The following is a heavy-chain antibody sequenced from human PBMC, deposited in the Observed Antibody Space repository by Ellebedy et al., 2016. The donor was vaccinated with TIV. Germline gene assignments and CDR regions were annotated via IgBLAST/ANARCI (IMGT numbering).Heavy chain of an antibody. D-gene: IGHD4-17*01. CDR1: GFTFSSYA. V-gene: IGHV3-23*01. J-gene: IGHJ6*02. CDR2: ISGSGGST. Sequence: GESLKISXAASGFTFSSYAMSWVRQAPGKGLEWVSAISGSGGSTYYADSVKGRFTISRDNSKNTLYLQMHGLRAEDTAVYYCANAGDYEVENYYYYGMDVWGQGTTVTVSS. CDR3: ANAGDYEVENYYYYGMDV.